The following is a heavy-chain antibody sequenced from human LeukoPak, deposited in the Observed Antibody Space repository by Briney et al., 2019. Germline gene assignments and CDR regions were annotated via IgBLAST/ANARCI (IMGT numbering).Heavy chain of an antibody. CDR2: WDPNSDRT. Sequence: ASVKVSCKGSGYTFTNYDIHWVREAPGPGLEGRGGWDPNSDRTDLAQTVPGRLTMTADTSISTAYMELSSLTSDDTAVYYCARGPVSTHGMDVWGQGTTVTVSS. J-gene: IGHJ6*02. D-gene: IGHD6-13*01. V-gene: IGHV1-8*01. CDR3: ARGPVSTHGMDV. CDR1: GYTFTNYD.